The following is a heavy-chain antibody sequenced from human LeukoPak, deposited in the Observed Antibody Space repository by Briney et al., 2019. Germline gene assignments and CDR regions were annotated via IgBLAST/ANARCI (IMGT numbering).Heavy chain of an antibody. Sequence: SETLSLTCTVSGGSVSSGSYYWSWIRQPPGKGLEWIGYIYYSGSTNYNPSLKSRVTISVDTSKNQFSLKLSSVTAADTAVYYCARGNGDLPRWGQGTLVTVSS. CDR3: ARGNGDLPR. V-gene: IGHV4-61*01. CDR1: GGSVSSGSYY. D-gene: IGHD4-17*01. CDR2: IYYSGST. J-gene: IGHJ4*02.